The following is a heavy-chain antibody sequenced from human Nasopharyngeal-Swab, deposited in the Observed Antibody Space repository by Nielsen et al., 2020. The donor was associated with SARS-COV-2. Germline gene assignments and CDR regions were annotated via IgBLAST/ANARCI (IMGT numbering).Heavy chain of an antibody. J-gene: IGHJ3*02. Sequence: GASLKISCAASGFTFSSYSMNWVRQDPGKGLEWVSSISSSSSYIYYADSVKGRFTISRDNAKNSLYLQMNSLRAEDTAVYYCARDHVLPDAFDIWGQGTMVTVSS. V-gene: IGHV3-21*01. CDR2: ISSSSSYI. D-gene: IGHD3-10*01. CDR1: GFTFSSYS. CDR3: ARDHVLPDAFDI.